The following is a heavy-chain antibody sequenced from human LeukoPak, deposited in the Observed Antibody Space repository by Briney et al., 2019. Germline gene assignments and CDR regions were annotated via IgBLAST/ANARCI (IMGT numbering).Heavy chain of an antibody. Sequence: PGRSLRLSCAASGFTFDDYAMHWVRQAPGKGLEWVSGISWNSGSIGYADSVKGRFTISRDNAKNSLYLQMNSLRAEDTALYYCAKELMRVGYYYYYGMDVWGQGTTVTVSS. D-gene: IGHD3-3*01. V-gene: IGHV3-9*01. CDR2: ISWNSGSI. CDR3: AKELMRVGYYYYYGMDV. J-gene: IGHJ6*02. CDR1: GFTFDDYA.